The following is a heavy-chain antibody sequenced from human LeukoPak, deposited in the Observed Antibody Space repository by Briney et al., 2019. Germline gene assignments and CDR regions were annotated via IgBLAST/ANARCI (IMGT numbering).Heavy chain of an antibody. V-gene: IGHV3-30*02. D-gene: IGHD4-17*01. CDR2: IRYDGSNK. J-gene: IGHJ6*02. CDR3: AKDRGYGDYPYYYYGMDV. Sequence: PGGSLRLSCAASGFTFSSYGMHWVRQAPGKGLEWVAFIRYDGSNKYYADSVKGRFTISRDNSKNTLYLQMNSLRAEDTAVYYCAKDRGYGDYPYYYYGMDVRGQGTTVTVSS. CDR1: GFTFSSYG.